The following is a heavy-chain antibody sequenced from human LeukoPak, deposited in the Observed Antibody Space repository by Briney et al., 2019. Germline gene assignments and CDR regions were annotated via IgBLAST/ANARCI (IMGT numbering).Heavy chain of an antibody. J-gene: IGHJ5*02. D-gene: IGHD1-26*01. Sequence: SETLSLTCTVSGDSLRTTTYYWNWIRQPPGKGLEWIGGLYHSGTIYYNPSPKSRVTISADKSKNHFSLKLTSVTAADTAVYYCARDRELAALDPWGQGTLVIVSS. CDR3: ARDRELAALDP. CDR2: LYHSGTI. V-gene: IGHV4-39*07. CDR1: GDSLRTTTYY.